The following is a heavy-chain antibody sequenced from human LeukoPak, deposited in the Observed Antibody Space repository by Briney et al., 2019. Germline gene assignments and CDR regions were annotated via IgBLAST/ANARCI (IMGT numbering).Heavy chain of an antibody. V-gene: IGHV4-30-4*01. CDR3: AREGAVTSYFDY. CDR1: GGSISSGDYY. CDR2: IYYSGST. J-gene: IGHJ4*02. Sequence: SETLSLTCTVSGGSISSGDYYWSWIRQPPGKGLEWIGYIYYSGSTYYNPSLKSRVTISVDTSKNQFSLKLSSVTTADTAVYYCAREGAVTSYFDYWGQGTLVTVSS. D-gene: IGHD4-17*01.